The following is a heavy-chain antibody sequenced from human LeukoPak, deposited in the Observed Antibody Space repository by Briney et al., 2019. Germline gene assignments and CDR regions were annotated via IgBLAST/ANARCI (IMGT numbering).Heavy chain of an antibody. D-gene: IGHD6-6*01. CDR2: ISSSGSTI. J-gene: IGHJ4*02. CDR1: GFTLSSYE. CDR3: ARPPLGAYSSSGIDY. Sequence: PGGSLRLSCAASGFTLSSYEMNWVRQAPGKGLEWVSYISSSGSTIYYADSVKGRFTISRDNAKNSLYLQMNSLRAEDTAVYYCARPPLGAYSSSGIDYWGQGTLVTVSS. V-gene: IGHV3-48*03.